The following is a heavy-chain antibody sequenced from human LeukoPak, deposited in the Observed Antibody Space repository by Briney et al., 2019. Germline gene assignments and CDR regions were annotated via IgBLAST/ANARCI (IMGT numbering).Heavy chain of an antibody. V-gene: IGHV3-74*01. D-gene: IGHD3-22*01. CDR3: ARAPSEIGGYYPEYFRH. CDR1: GFTLSSYW. Sequence: GGSLRLSCAASGFTLSSYWMHWVRQAPGKGLVWVSRIKSDGRTNYADSVKGRFTISRDTAKNTVSLQMNSLRAEDTGVYYCARAPSEIGGYYPEYFRHWGQGTLVIVSS. J-gene: IGHJ1*01. CDR2: IKSDGRT.